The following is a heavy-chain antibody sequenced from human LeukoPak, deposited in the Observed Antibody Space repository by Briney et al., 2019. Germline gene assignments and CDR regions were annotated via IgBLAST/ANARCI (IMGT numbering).Heavy chain of an antibody. D-gene: IGHD5-18*01. CDR1: GGSFSGYY. Sequence: SETLSLTCAVYGGSFSGYYWSWIRQPPGKGLEWIGYVYYSGTTSYNPSLKSRVTISVDTSKNQFSLKLTSVTAADTAVYYCARHGYSYGRYYFDYWGQGTLVTVSS. J-gene: IGHJ4*02. CDR3: ARHGYSYGRYYFDY. V-gene: IGHV4-59*08. CDR2: VYYSGTT.